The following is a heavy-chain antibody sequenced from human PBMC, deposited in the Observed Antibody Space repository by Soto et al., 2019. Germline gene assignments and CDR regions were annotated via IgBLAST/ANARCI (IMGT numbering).Heavy chain of an antibody. Sequence: SETLSLTCTVSGGSISSSSYFWGWIRQPPGKGLEWIGSIYYSGSTYYNPSLKSRVTISVDTSKNQFSLKLSSVTAADTAVYYCTRSAMVRGVISFDYWGRGTLVPV. CDR1: GGSISSSSYF. CDR2: IYYSGST. J-gene: IGHJ4*02. V-gene: IGHV4-39*01. CDR3: TRSAMVRGVISFDY. D-gene: IGHD3-10*01.